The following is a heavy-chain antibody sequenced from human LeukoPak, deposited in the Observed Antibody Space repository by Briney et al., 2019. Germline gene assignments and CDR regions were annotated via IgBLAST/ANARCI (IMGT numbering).Heavy chain of an antibody. V-gene: IGHV4-34*01. D-gene: IGHD3-3*01. J-gene: IGHJ6*02. Sequence: PSETLSLTCAVYGGSFSGYYWSWIRQPPGKGLEWIGEINHSGGTNYNPSLKSRVTISVGTSKNQFSLKLSSVTAADTAVYYCARGRGGTIFGVVISPTGPGMDVWGQGTTVTVSS. CDR2: INHSGGT. CDR3: ARGRGGTIFGVVISPTGPGMDV. CDR1: GGSFSGYY.